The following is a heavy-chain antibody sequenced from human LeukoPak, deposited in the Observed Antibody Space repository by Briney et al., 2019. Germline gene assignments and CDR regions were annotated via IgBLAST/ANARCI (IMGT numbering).Heavy chain of an antibody. Sequence: QPGRSLRLSCAASGFTFSSYGMHWVRQAPGKGLEWVAVISYDGSNKYYADSVKGRFTISRDNSKNTLYLQMNSPRAEDTAVYYCAKEERYYDILTGYYRRRYYFDYWGQGTLVTVSS. CDR2: ISYDGSNK. V-gene: IGHV3-30*18. J-gene: IGHJ4*02. D-gene: IGHD3-9*01. CDR3: AKEERYYDILTGYYRRRYYFDY. CDR1: GFTFSSYG.